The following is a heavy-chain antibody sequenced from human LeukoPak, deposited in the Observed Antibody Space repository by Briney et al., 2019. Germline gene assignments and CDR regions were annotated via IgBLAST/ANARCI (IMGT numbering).Heavy chain of an antibody. J-gene: IGHJ4*02. Sequence: AGGSLRLSCEVSGFTFSDHYMSWIRQAPGKRLEWVSYISSGSTYTNYADSVEGRFTISRDNAKNSLYLQMNSLRAEDTAVYYCARGDYGGDYFDYWGQGTLATVSS. D-gene: IGHD4-23*01. CDR1: GFTFSDHY. V-gene: IGHV3-11*05. CDR3: ARGDYGGDYFDY. CDR2: ISSGSTYT.